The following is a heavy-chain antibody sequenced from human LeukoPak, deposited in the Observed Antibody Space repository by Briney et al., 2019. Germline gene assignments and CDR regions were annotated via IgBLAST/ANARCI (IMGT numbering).Heavy chain of an antibody. D-gene: IGHD6-13*01. CDR2: IRSSGSTI. CDR1: GFMFSSYE. J-gene: IGHJ6*04. Sequence: GGSLRLSCATSGFMFSSYEMNWVRQAPGKGLEWISYIRSSGSTIYCADSVKGRFTISRDNAKNSLWLQMNSLRAEDTAVYYCARELFGSSWPQGYYYHGMDVWGKGTTVTVSS. V-gene: IGHV3-48*03. CDR3: ARELFGSSWPQGYYYHGMDV.